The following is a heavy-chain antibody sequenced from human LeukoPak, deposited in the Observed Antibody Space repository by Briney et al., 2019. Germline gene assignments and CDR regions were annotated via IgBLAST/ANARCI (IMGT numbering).Heavy chain of an antibody. V-gene: IGHV4-38-2*02. D-gene: IGHD4-11*01. J-gene: IGHJ6*03. Sequence: PSETLSLTCTVSGYSISSGYYWGWIRQPPGKGLEWIGSIYHSGSTYYNPSLKSRVTISVDRSKNQFSLKLSSVTAADTAVYYCARVPASNYYYYYYMDVWGKGTTVTVSS. CDR3: ARVPASNYYYYYYMDV. CDR2: IYHSGST. CDR1: GYSISSGYY.